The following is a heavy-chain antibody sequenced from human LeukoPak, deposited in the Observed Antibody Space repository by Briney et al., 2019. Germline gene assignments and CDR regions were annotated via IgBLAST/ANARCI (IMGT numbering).Heavy chain of an antibody. J-gene: IGHJ5*02. CDR2: ISTGGDTI. CDR1: GFTFSDYS. CDR3: ARGPPLFDP. V-gene: IGHV3-48*01. Sequence: PGGSLRLSCAVSGFTFSDYSMNWVRQPPGKGLEWISYISTGGDTIYYADSVKGRFTISSDNAKQSLYLQMNSLRAEDAAVYYCARGPPLFDPWGQGTLVTVSS.